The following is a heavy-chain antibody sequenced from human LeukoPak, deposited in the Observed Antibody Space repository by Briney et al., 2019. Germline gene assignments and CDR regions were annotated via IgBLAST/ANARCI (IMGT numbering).Heavy chain of an antibody. CDR3: ARTQDSYYYDSSGYTPFDY. J-gene: IGHJ4*02. V-gene: IGHV4-39*01. CDR2: IYYSGSA. D-gene: IGHD3-22*01. CDR1: GGSISSSSYY. Sequence: SETLSLTCTVSGGSISSSSYYWGWIRQPPGKGLEWIGSIYYSGSAYYNPSLKSRVTISVDTSKNQFSLKLSSVTAADTAVYYCARTQDSYYYDSSGYTPFDYWGQGTLVTVSS.